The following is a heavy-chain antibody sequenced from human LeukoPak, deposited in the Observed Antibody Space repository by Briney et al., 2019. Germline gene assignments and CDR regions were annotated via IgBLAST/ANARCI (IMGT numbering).Heavy chain of an antibody. CDR2: IYYSGST. CDR3: ARGLRLGELSFDY. J-gene: IGHJ4*02. D-gene: IGHD3-16*02. CDR1: GGSFSGYY. Sequence: PSETLSLTCAVYGGSFSGYYWSWIRQPPGKGLEWIGYIYYSGSTNYNPSLKSRVTISVDTSKNQFSLKLSSVTAADTAVYYCARGLRLGELSFDYWGQGTLVTVSS. V-gene: IGHV4-59*01.